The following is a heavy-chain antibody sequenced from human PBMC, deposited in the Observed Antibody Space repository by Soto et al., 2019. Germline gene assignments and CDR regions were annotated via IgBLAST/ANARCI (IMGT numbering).Heavy chain of an antibody. Sequence: EVQMVESGGGLVQPGGSLRLSCAVSGFTFSSYEMNWVRQAPGKGLEWVSYISSSGSNIYYADSVKGRFTLSRDNAKNSLYLEMNSLRAEDTACYYCARGYRGDAYYRIEYWGQGTLVTVSS. V-gene: IGHV3-48*03. CDR2: ISSSGSNI. J-gene: IGHJ4*02. CDR1: GFTFSSYE. CDR3: ARGYRGDAYYRIEY. D-gene: IGHD2-21*02.